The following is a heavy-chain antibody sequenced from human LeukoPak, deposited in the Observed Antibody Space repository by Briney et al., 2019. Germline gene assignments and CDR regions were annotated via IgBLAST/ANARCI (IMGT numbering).Heavy chain of an antibody. J-gene: IGHJ6*02. V-gene: IGHV1-8*01. CDR1: GYTFTSYD. CDR2: MNPNSANT. Sequence: GASVKVSCKASGYTFTSYDINWVRQATGQGLEWMGWMNPNSANTGYAQKFQGRVTMTRNISISTAYMELTSLRSEDTAVYYCASRATRALTGYYKGMDVWGQGTTVTVSS. D-gene: IGHD3-9*01. CDR3: ASRATRALTGYYKGMDV.